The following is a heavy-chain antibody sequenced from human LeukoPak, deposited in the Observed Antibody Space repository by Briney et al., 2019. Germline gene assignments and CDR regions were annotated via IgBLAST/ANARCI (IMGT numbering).Heavy chain of an antibody. V-gene: IGHV1-3*01. CDR2: INAGNGNT. CDR3: ARERAVGATTSWFDP. D-gene: IGHD1-26*01. J-gene: IGHJ5*02. Sequence: ASVKVSCKASGYSFTSYAMHWVRQAPGQRLEWMGWINAGNGNTKYSQKFQGRVTITRDTSASTVYMELSSPRSEDTAVYYCARERAVGATTSWFDPWGQGTLVTVSS. CDR1: GYSFTSYA.